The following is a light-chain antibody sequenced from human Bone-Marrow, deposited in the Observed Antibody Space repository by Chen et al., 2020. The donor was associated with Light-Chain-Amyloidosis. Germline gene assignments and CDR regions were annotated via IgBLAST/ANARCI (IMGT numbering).Light chain of an antibody. Sequence: QSAPTQPASVSGSPGQSITISCTGTSSNVGGLNLVSWYQQHPGKAPKLIFYEVTKRPSGVSNRFSAVKSGNTASLTISGLQTEDEADYYCCSYAGDSTLLFGGGTKLPVL. CDR2: EVT. V-gene: IGLV2-23*02. J-gene: IGLJ2*01. CDR1: SSNVGGLNL. CDR3: CSYAGDSTLL.